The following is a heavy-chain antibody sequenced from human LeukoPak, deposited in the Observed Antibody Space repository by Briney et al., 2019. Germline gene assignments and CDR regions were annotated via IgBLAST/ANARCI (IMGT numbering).Heavy chain of an antibody. CDR2: IYPGDSDT. D-gene: IGHD6-13*01. V-gene: IGHV5-51*01. CDR3: ARHSEAAAGITPDY. J-gene: IGHJ4*02. CDR1: GYSFTTYW. Sequence: GESLKISCKGSGYSFTTYWIGWVRQMPGKGLEWMGIIYPGDSDTRYSPSFQGQVTISVDKSISTAYLQRSSLKASDTAMYYCARHSEAAAGITPDYWGQGTLVTVSS.